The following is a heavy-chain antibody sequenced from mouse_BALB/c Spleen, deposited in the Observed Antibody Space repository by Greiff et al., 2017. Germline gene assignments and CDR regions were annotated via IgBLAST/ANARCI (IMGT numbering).Heavy chain of an antibody. Sequence: QVQLQQSGAELAKPGASVKMSCKASGYTFTSYWMHWVKQRPGQGLEWIGYINPSTGYTEYNQKFKDKATLTADKSSSTAYMQLSSLTSEDSAVYYCARRGSSYDYAMDYWGQGTSVTVSS. V-gene: IGHV1-7*01. CDR1: GYTFTSYW. CDR3: ARRGSSYDYAMDY. CDR2: INPSTGYT. D-gene: IGHD1-1*01. J-gene: IGHJ4*01.